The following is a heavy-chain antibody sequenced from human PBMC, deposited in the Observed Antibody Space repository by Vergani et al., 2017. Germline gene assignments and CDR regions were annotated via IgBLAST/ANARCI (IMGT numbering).Heavy chain of an antibody. J-gene: IGHJ4*02. CDR2: ISGSGGST. CDR3: AKRYYYDSSGYYYDY. CDR1: GFTFSSYA. V-gene: IGHV3-23*01. D-gene: IGHD3-22*01. Sequence: EVQLLESGGGLVQPGGSLRLSCAASGFTFSSYAMSWVRQAPGKGLEWVSAISGSGGSTYYADSVKGRFTISRANSKNTLYLQRNSLRAEDTAVYYCAKRYYYDSSGYYYDYWGQGTLVTVSS.